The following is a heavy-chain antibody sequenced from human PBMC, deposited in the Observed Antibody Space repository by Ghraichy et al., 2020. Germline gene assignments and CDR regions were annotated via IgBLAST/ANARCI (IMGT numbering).Heavy chain of an antibody. CDR2: IYWNDDK. CDR1: GFSLSTSGVG. J-gene: IGHJ4*02. V-gene: IGHV2-5*01. CDR3: AHCTYYDFWSPKSLDFDY. Sequence: SGPTLVKPTQTLTLTCTFSGFSLSTSGVGVGWIRQPPGKALEWLALIYWNDDKRYSPSLKSRLTITKDTSKNQVVLTMTNMDPVDTATYYCAHCTYYDFWSPKSLDFDYWGQGTLVTVSS. D-gene: IGHD3-3*01.